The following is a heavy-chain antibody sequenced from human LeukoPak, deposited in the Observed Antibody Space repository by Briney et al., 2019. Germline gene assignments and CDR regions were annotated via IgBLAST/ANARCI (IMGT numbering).Heavy chain of an antibody. CDR2: IYYSGST. CDR3: AEYIRRSGTYNFDF. J-gene: IGHJ4*02. Sequence: PSETLSLTCTVSGGSISSYYWSWIRQPPGKGLEWIGYIYYSGSTNYNPSLKSRVTISVDTSKNQFSLKLSSVTAADTAVYYCAEYIRRSGTYNFDFWGQGTLVTVSS. V-gene: IGHV4-59*01. CDR1: GGSISSYY. D-gene: IGHD5-24*01.